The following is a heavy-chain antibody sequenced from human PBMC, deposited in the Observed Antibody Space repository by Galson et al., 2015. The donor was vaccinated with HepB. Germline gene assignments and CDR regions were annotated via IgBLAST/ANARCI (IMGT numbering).Heavy chain of an antibody. CDR1: GYSFTSHD. D-gene: IGHD3-10*01. CDR2: MNVNNGNT. J-gene: IGHJ6*02. Sequence: SVKVSCKASGYSFTSHDINWVRQATGQGLEWMGWMNVNNGNTGYAPKFQGRVSMTMNTSISTAYLELFSLKLSSVTAADTAVYYCARGPMVRGVVTGPYFSGMDVWGQGTTVTVSS. V-gene: IGHV1-8*01. CDR3: ARGPMVRGVVTGPYFSGMDV.